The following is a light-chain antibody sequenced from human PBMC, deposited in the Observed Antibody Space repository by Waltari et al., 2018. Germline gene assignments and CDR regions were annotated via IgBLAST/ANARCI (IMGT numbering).Light chain of an antibody. J-gene: IGKJ5*01. CDR2: WAS. V-gene: IGKV4-1*01. Sequence: DTVMTQSPNSLAVSLGARATINCKSSQNILYSSNNRNYLALYQQKPGHPPKLLLYWASTRASGVPDRFSGSGSGTDFTLTISSLRTEDVAVYYCQQYYTIPITFGQGTRLEIK. CDR1: QNILYSSNNRNY. CDR3: QQYYTIPIT.